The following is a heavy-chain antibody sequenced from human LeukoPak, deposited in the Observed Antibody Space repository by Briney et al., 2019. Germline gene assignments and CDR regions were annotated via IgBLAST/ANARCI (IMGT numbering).Heavy chain of an antibody. CDR3: ARDRAKYSYGYMFDY. Sequence: ASVTVSCKASGYTFTGYYMHWVRQAPGQGLEWMGWINPNGGGTNYAQKFQGWVTMTRDTSISTAYMELSRLRSDDTAVYYCARDRAKYSYGYMFDYWGQGTLVTVSS. CDR1: GYTFTGYY. CDR2: INPNGGGT. J-gene: IGHJ4*02. V-gene: IGHV1-2*04. D-gene: IGHD5-18*01.